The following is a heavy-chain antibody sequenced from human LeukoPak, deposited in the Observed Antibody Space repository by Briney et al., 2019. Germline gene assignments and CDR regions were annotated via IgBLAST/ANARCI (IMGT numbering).Heavy chain of an antibody. CDR1: GGSFSGYY. CDR2: INHSGST. J-gene: IGHJ4*02. V-gene: IGHV4-34*01. CDR3: ARGRLYGGWYRWDYFDY. D-gene: IGHD6-19*01. Sequence: SETLSLTCAVYGGSFSGYYWSWIRQPPGKGLEWIGEINHSGSTNYNPSLKSRVTISVDTSKNQFSLKLSSVTAADTAVYYCARGRLYGGWYRWDYFDYWGQGTLVTVSS.